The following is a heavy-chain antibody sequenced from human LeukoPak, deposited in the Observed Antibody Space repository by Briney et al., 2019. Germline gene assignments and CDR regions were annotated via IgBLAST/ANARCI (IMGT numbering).Heavy chain of an antibody. CDR3: ASRVAYGYFDL. CDR1: GGSISSSNW. CDR2: IYYSGST. V-gene: IGHV4-28*06. D-gene: IGHD2-8*02. J-gene: IGHJ2*01. Sequence: SSETLSLTCTVSGGSISSSNWWGWIRQPPGKGLEWIGYIYYSGSTNYNPSLKSRVTMSVDTSKNQFSLKLSSVTALDTAVYYCASRVAYGYFDLWGRGTLVTVSS.